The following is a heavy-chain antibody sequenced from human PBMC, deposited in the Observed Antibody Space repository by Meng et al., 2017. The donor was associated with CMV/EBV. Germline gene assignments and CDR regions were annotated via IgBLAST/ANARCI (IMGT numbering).Heavy chain of an antibody. CDR1: GYSISSGYY. V-gene: IGHV4-38-2*02. CDR2: IYHSGST. J-gene: IGHJ6*02. CDR3: ARDQLTGMDV. D-gene: IGHD2-2*01. Sequence: GSLRLSCTVSGYSISSGYYWGWIRQPPGKGLEWIGSIYHSGSTYYNPSHKSRVTISVDTSKNQFSLKLSSVTAADTAVYYCARDQLTGMDVWGQGTTVTVSS.